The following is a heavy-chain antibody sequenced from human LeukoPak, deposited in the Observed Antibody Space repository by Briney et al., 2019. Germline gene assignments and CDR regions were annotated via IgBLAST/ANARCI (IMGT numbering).Heavy chain of an antibody. CDR2: ISSSSSYI. D-gene: IGHD2-2*02. J-gene: IGHJ4*02. CDR3: AKEIFGVPAAISAY. V-gene: IGHV3-21*04. CDR1: GFTFSSYS. Sequence: GGSLRLSCAASGFTFSSYSMNWVRQAPGKGLEWVSSISSSSSYIYYADSVKGRFTISRDNAKNSLYLQMNSLRAEDTAVYYCAKEIFGVPAAISAYWGQGTLVTVSS.